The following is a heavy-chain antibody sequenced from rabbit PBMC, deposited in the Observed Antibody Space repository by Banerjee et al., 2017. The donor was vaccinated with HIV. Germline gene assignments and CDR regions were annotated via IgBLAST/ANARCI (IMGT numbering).Heavy chain of an antibody. Sequence: QSLEESGGGLVQPGASLTLTCTASGFSLSSSVYMCWVRQAPGKGLEWIATIYPRYGATDYANWVSGRFTVSLDNAQNTLYLQLNILTAADTATYFCAREIYDGDYGYGNLWGPGTLVTVS. CDR2: IYPRYGAT. CDR3: AREIYDGDYGYGNL. V-gene: IGHV1S40*01. D-gene: IGHD6-1*01. CDR1: GFSLSSSVY. J-gene: IGHJ4*01.